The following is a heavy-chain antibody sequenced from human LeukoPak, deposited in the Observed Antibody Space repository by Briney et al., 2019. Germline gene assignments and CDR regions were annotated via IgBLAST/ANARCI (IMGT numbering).Heavy chain of an antibody. J-gene: IGHJ5*02. CDR3: ARDSVELERRNWFDP. Sequence: ASVKVSCKASPYTFNKYYIHWVRQAPGQGLEWMGVINPSGRSASYAQRFQGKVTMTRDTSTSTVYMELSSLTSEDTAVYYCARDSVELERRNWFDPWGQGTLVTVSS. V-gene: IGHV1-46*02. CDR2: INPSGRSA. CDR1: PYTFNKYY. D-gene: IGHD1-1*01.